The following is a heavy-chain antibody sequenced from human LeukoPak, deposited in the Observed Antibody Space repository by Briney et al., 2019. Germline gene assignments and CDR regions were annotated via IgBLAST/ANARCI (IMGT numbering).Heavy chain of an antibody. D-gene: IGHD6-13*01. V-gene: IGHV3-23*01. CDR1: GGSISSYY. CDR2: ISGSGGRT. CDR3: AKEGAITGAGTCYFQY. J-gene: IGHJ1*01. Sequence: ETLSLTCTVSGGSISSYYWSWIRQPPGKGLEWVSAISGSGGRTDYADSVKGRFTLSRDNSKNTLYMQMNSLRAEDTAVYYCAKEGAITGAGTCYFQYWGQGTLVTVSS.